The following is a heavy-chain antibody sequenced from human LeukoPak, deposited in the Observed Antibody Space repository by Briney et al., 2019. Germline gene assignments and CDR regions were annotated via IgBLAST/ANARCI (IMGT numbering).Heavy chain of an antibody. J-gene: IGHJ6*03. CDR1: GYTFTSYD. Sequence: ASVKVSCKASGYTFTSYDINWVRQATGQGLEWMGWMNPNSGNTGYAQKFQGRVTMTRNTSISTAYMELSSLRSEDTAVYYCARDSGYVLYYYYYYMDVWGKGTTVTVSS. D-gene: IGHD5-12*01. CDR3: ARDSGYVLYYYYYYMDV. CDR2: MNPNSGNT. V-gene: IGHV1-8*01.